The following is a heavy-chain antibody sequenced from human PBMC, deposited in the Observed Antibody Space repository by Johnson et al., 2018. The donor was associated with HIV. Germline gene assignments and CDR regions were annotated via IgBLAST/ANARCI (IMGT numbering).Heavy chain of an antibody. CDR1: GFTFSSYA. D-gene: IGHD6-13*01. Sequence: MLLVESGGGVVKPGRSLRLSCAASGFTFSSYAMHWVRQAPGKGLVWVSRIKSDGSRTSYADSVKGRFTISRDNAKNTLYLQMNSLRVEDTAVYYCAREAAADAFDIWGQGTMVTVSS. CDR2: IKSDGSRT. V-gene: IGHV3-74*01. J-gene: IGHJ3*02. CDR3: AREAAADAFDI.